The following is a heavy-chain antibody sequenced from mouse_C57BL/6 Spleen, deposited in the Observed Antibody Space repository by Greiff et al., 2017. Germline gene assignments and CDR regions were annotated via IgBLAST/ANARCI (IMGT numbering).Heavy chain of an antibody. Sequence: VQGVESGAELVRPGTSVKVSCKASGYAFTNYLIEWVKQRPGQGLEWIGVINPGSGGTNYNEKFKGKATLTADKSSSTAYMQLSSLTSEDSAVYFCARQGAWDYFDYWGQGTTLTVSS. CDR1: GYAFTNYL. CDR3: ARQGAWDYFDY. J-gene: IGHJ2*01. CDR2: INPGSGGT. V-gene: IGHV1-54*01.